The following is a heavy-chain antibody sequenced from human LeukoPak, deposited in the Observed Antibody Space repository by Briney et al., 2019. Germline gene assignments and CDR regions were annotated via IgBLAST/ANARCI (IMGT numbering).Heavy chain of an antibody. CDR3: ARGDVVVPAAVLHAFDI. V-gene: IGHV1-69*06. CDR1: GGTFSSYA. Sequence: SVKVSCKASGGTFSSYAISWVRQAPGQGLEWMGGIIPIFGTANYAQKFQGRVTITADKSTSTAYMELSSLRSEDTAVYYCARGDVVVPAAVLHAFDIWGQGTMATVSS. CDR2: IIPIFGTA. J-gene: IGHJ3*02. D-gene: IGHD2-2*01.